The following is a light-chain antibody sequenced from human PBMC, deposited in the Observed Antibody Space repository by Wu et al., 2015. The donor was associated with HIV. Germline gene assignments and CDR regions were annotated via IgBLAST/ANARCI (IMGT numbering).Light chain of an antibody. V-gene: IGKV3-20*01. CDR2: EAS. Sequence: EIVLTQSPATLSSSPGERVTLSCRASQSLGTYLAWYQQKPGQAPRLLIYEASSRATGIPDRFTASGSGTDFTLTISRLEPEDFALYFCQQYGGSPRTFGQGTKVDIK. CDR3: QQYGGSPRT. CDR1: QSLGTY. J-gene: IGKJ1*01.